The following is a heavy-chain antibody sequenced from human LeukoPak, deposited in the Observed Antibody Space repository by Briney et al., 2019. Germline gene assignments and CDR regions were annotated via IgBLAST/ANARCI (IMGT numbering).Heavy chain of an antibody. CDR3: AKDPSPLYCSSTSCSPYGMDV. Sequence: GGSLRLSCAASGFTFSSYAMHWVRQAPGKGLEWVAVISYDGSNKYYAVSVKGRFTISRDNSKNTLYLQMNSLRAEDTAVYYCAKDPSPLYCSSTSCSPYGMDVWGKGTTVTVSS. CDR2: ISYDGSNK. V-gene: IGHV3-30*18. J-gene: IGHJ6*04. D-gene: IGHD2-2*01. CDR1: GFTFSSYA.